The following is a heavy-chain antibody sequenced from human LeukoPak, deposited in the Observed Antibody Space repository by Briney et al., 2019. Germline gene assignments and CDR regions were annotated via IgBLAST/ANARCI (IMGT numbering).Heavy chain of an antibody. CDR2: INHSGST. CDR3: ARAPGNIVVVPAANVYWFDP. CDR1: GGSFSGYY. J-gene: IGHJ5*02. V-gene: IGHV4-34*01. D-gene: IGHD2-2*01. Sequence: PETLSLTCAVYGGSFSGYYWSWIRQPPGKGLEWIGEINHSGSTNYNPSLKSRVTISVDTSKNQFSLKLSSVTAADTAVYYCARAPGNIVVVPAANVYWFDPWGQGTLVTVSS.